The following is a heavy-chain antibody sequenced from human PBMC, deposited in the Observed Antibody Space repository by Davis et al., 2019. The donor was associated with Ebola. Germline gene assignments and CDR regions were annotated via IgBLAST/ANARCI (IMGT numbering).Heavy chain of an antibody. CDR3: ARDQQRSWNWSYYYYGMDV. V-gene: IGHV1-18*01. CDR2: ISAYNGNT. D-gene: IGHD1-7*01. CDR1: GYTFTSYG. Sequence: ASVKVSCKASGYTFTSYGISWVRQAPGQGLEWMGWISAYNGNTNYAQKLQGRVTMTTDTSTSTAYMELRSLRSDDTAVYYCARDQQRSWNWSYYYYGMDVWGQGTTVTVSS. J-gene: IGHJ6*02.